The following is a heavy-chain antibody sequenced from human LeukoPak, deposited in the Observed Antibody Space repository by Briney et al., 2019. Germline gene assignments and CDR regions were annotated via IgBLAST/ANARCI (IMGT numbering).Heavy chain of an antibody. CDR2: ISWNSGSI. CDR3: ASYSSSWRYFDY. CDR1: GFTFDDYA. Sequence: PGGSLRLSCAASGFTFDDYAMHWVRQAPGKGLEWVSGISWNSGSIGYADSVKGRFIISRDNAKNSLYLQMNSLRAEDTALYYCASYSSSWRYFDYWGQGTLVTVSS. V-gene: IGHV3-9*01. D-gene: IGHD6-13*01. J-gene: IGHJ4*02.